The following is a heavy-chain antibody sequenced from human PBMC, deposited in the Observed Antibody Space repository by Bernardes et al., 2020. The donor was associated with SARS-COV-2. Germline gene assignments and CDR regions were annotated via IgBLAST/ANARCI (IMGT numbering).Heavy chain of an antibody. V-gene: IGHV3-73*01. CDR2: IKTKSETYAT. J-gene: IGHJ6*02. CDR3: SRRRNTVVPGMGL. CDR1: AFAISDFG. D-gene: IGHD2-2*01. Sequence: GGSLRLSCAASAFAISDFGIHWVRQASGKGLEWVGRIKTKSETYATAYAASVSGRFTLSRDDADNTAYLQMHSLKTEDTAVYYCSRRRNTVVPGMGLWGQGTTVTVSS.